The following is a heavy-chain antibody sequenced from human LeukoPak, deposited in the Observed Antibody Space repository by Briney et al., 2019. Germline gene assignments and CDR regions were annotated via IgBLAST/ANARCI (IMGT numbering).Heavy chain of an antibody. CDR3: ASCITMVRGAVPTYYYYYGMDV. CDR2: INPNSGGT. D-gene: IGHD3-10*01. Sequence: ASGKVSCKASGYTFTGYYMHWVRQAPGQGLEWMGWINPNSGGTNYAQKFQGRVTMTRDTSISTAYMELSRLRSDDTAVYYCASCITMVRGAVPTYYYYYGMDVWGQGTTVTVSS. J-gene: IGHJ6*02. V-gene: IGHV1-2*02. CDR1: GYTFTGYY.